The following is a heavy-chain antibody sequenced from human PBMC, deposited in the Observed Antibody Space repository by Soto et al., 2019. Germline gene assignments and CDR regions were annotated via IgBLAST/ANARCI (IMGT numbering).Heavy chain of an antibody. CDR3: AASNHSPDIVVVPAADLYYYYYGMDV. J-gene: IGHJ6*02. CDR2: IMPILGIA. V-gene: IGHV1-69*02. D-gene: IGHD2-2*01. CDR1: GGTFSSYT. Sequence: ASVKVSCKASGGTFSSYTISWVRQAPGQGLDWMGRIMPILGIANYAQKFQGRVTITADESTSTAYMELSSLRSEDTAVYYCAASNHSPDIVVVPAADLYYYYYGMDVWGQGTTVTVSS.